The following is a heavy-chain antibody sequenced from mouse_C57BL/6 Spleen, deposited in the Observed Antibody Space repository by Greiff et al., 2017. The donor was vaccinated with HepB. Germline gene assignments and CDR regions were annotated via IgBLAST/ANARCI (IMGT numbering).Heavy chain of an antibody. Sequence: VQLQQSGAELVRPGASVKLSCTASGFNIKDYYMHWVKQRPEQCLEWIGRIDPEDGDTEYAPKFQGKATMTADTSSNTAYLQLSSLTSEDTAVYYCTTRAYYSNYDAMDYWGQGTSVTVSS. CDR1: GFNIKDYY. D-gene: IGHD2-5*01. CDR2: IDPEDGDT. CDR3: TTRAYYSNYDAMDY. V-gene: IGHV14-1*01. J-gene: IGHJ4*01.